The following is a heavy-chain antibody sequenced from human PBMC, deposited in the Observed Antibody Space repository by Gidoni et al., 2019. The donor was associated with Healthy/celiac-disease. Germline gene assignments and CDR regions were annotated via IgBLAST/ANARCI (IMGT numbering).Heavy chain of an antibody. V-gene: IGHV3-23*01. CDR2: ISGSGGST. CDR3: AKDQGDRDYGGNSGGDWFDP. CDR1: GFTFISSA. J-gene: IGHJ5*02. D-gene: IGHD4-17*01. Sequence: EVQLLESGVGLVQPGGSLSLSCAASGFTFISSAIIWVRQAHGKGLYWGSAISGSGGSTYYADSVKGRFTISRDNSKNTLYLKMNSLRAEDTAVYYCAKDQGDRDYGGNSGGDWFDPWGQGTLVTVSS.